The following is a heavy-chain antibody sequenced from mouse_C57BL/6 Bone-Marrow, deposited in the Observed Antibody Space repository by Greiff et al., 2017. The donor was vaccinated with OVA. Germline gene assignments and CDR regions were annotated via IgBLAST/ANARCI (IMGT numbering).Heavy chain of an antibody. V-gene: IGHV1-26*01. Sequence: EVQLQQSGPELVKPGASVKISCKASGYTFTDYYMNWVKQSHGKSLEWIGDINPNNGGTSYNQKFKGKATLTVDKSSSTAYMELRSLTSEDSAVYYCAKGGYSSGYVGFAYWGQGTLVTVSA. CDR3: AKGGYSSGYVGFAY. J-gene: IGHJ3*01. CDR1: GYTFTDYY. CDR2: INPNNGGT. D-gene: IGHD3-2*02.